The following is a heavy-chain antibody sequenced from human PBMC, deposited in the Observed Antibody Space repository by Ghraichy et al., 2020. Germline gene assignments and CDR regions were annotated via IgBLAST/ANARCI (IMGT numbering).Heavy chain of an antibody. V-gene: IGHV2-5*02. CDR3: ANSTPATPPLWFGAIFDY. D-gene: IGHD3-10*01. J-gene: IGHJ4*02. CDR2: IYWDDDK. CDR1: GFSLSTSGVG. Sequence: SGPTLVKPTQTLTLTCTFSGFSLSTSGVGVGWIRQPPGKALEWLALIYWDDDKRYSPSLKSRLTITKDTSKNQVVLTMTNMDPVDTATYYCANSTPATPPLWFGAIFDYWGQGTLVTVSS.